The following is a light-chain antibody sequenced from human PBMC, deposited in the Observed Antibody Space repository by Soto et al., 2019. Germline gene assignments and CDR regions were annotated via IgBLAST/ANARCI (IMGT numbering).Light chain of an antibody. CDR1: QSISSY. Sequence: DIQMTQSPSSLSASVGDRVTITCRASQSISSYLNWYQQKPGKAPKLLIYAASSLQSGVPSRFSGSGSGTDFTHTISSLQAEDFATYYCPQSYSTPQTFGQGTKVEIK. J-gene: IGKJ1*01. CDR3: PQSYSTPQT. V-gene: IGKV1-39*01. CDR2: AAS.